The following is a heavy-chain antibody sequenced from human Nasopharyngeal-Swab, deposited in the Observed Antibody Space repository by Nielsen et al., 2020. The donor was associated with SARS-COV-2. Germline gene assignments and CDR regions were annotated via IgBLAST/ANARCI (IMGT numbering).Heavy chain of an antibody. J-gene: IGHJ4*02. CDR1: GFTFDDYA. V-gene: IGHV3-9*01. D-gene: IGHD5-24*01. Sequence: SLKISCAASGFTFDDYAMHWVRQAPGKGLEWVSGISWNSGSIGYADSVKGRFTISRDNAKNSLYLQMNSLRAEDTAVYYCARAGRMATVDYWGQGTLVTVSS. CDR3: ARAGRMATVDY. CDR2: ISWNSGSI.